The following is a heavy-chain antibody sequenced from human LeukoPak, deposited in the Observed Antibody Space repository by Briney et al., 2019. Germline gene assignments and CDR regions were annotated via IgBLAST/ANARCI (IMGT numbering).Heavy chain of an antibody. CDR3: ARDSTRDSSSWFDY. Sequence: GGSLRLSCAASGFTLSSYNMNWVRQAPGKGLEWISYITTSIDIISYADSVKGRFTISRDNAKNSLYLQMNSLRAEDTAVYYCARDSTRDSSSWFDYWGQGTLVTVSS. CDR1: GFTLSSYN. V-gene: IGHV3-48*01. D-gene: IGHD6-13*01. CDR2: ITTSIDII. J-gene: IGHJ4*02.